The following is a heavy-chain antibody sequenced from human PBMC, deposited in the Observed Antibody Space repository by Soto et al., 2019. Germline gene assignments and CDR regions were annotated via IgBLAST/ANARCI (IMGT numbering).Heavy chain of an antibody. J-gene: IGHJ6*02. CDR3: ARGDGDYVWYYYYGIDV. CDR1: GGSFSGYY. CDR2: INHSGST. D-gene: IGHD4-17*01. Sequence: SETLSLTCAVYGGSFSGYYWSWIRQPPGKGLEWIGEINHSGSTNYNPSLKSRVTISVDTSKNQFSLKLSAVTAADTAVYYCARGDGDYVWYYYYGIDVWGQGTTVTVSS. V-gene: IGHV4-34*01.